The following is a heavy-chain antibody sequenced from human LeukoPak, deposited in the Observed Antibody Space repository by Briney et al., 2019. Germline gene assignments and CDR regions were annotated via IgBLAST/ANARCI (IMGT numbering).Heavy chain of an antibody. CDR2: ISYDGSNK. CDR1: GFTFSSYA. CDR3: AREFPLNYYDSWALGAFDI. J-gene: IGHJ3*02. Sequence: GSLRLSCAASGFTFSSYAMHWVRQAPGKGLEWVAVISYDGSNKYYADSVKGRFTISRDNSKNTLYLQMNSLRAEDTAVYYCAREFPLNYYDSWALGAFDIWGQGTMVTVSS. V-gene: IGHV3-30-3*01. D-gene: IGHD3-22*01.